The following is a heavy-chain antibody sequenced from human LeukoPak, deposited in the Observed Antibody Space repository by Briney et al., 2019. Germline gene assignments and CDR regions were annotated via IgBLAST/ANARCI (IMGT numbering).Heavy chain of an antibody. CDR1: GFTVSSNY. CDR3: ALRRDILTGYYT. CDR2: IYSGGST. D-gene: IGHD3-9*01. Sequence: GGSLRLSCAASGFTVSSNYMSWVRHAPGKGLEWVSVIYSGGSTYYADSVKGRFTISRDNSKNTLYLQMNGLRAEDTAVHYCALRRDILTGYYTWGQGTLVTVSS. V-gene: IGHV3-53*01. J-gene: IGHJ5*02.